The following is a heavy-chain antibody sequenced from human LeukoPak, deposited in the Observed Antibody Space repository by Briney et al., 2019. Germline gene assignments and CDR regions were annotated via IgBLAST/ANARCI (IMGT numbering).Heavy chain of an antibody. D-gene: IGHD3-10*01. CDR2: ISAYNGNT. J-gene: IGHJ4*02. CDR3: ARVLLGRFGEFLYLDY. Sequence: ASVKVSCKASGYTFNSYGINWVRQAPGQGLEWMGWISAYNGNTNYERKLQGRVTMTTDTSTSTAYMELRSLRSDDTAVYYCARVLLGRFGEFLYLDYWGQGTLGTVSS. CDR1: GYTFNSYG. V-gene: IGHV1-18*01.